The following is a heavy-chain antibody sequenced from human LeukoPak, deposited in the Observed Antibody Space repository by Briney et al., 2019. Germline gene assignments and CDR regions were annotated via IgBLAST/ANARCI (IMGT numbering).Heavy chain of an antibody. CDR2: IYHSGST. J-gene: IGHJ4*02. Sequence: SETLSLTCTVSGGSISSYYWSWIRQPPGKGLEWIGYIYHSGSTYYNPSLKSRVTISVDRSKNQFSLKLSSVTAADTAVYYCAMGDVVVPAAIDYWGQGTLVTVSS. CDR3: AMGDVVVPAAIDY. CDR1: GGSISSYY. D-gene: IGHD2-2*01. V-gene: IGHV4-59*12.